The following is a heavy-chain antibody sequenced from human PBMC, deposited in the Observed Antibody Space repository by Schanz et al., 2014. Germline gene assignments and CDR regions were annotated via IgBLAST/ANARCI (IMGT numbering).Heavy chain of an antibody. D-gene: IGHD7-27*01. CDR3: ARENLNWEAFDI. Sequence: VQLVESGGGLVRPGGSLRLSCAASGFIFNDYYMNWIRQAPGKGLEWLSYISRDGTTSYYADSVKGRFTISRDNAKNSLYLEMTSLRGEDTAVYYCARENLNWEAFDIWGQGTVVTVSS. V-gene: IGHV3-11*01. CDR1: GFIFNDYY. J-gene: IGHJ3*02. CDR2: ISRDGTTS.